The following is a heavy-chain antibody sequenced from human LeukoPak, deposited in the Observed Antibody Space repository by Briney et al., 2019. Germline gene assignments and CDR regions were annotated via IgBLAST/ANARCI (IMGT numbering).Heavy chain of an antibody. CDR3: AGTMVRGFYFDY. D-gene: IGHD3-10*01. CDR1: GGSISSGDYY. J-gene: IGHJ4*02. V-gene: IGHV4-30-4*01. CDR2: IYYSGST. Sequence: SETLSLTCTVSGGSISSGDYYWSWIRQPPGKGLEWIGYIYYSGSTYYNPSLKSRVTISVDTSKNQFSLKLSSVTAADTAVYYCAGTMVRGFYFDYWGQGTLVTVSS.